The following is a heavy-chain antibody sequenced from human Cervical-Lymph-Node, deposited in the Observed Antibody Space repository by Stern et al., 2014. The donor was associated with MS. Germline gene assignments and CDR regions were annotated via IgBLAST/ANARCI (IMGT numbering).Heavy chain of an antibody. CDR3: AKDLTGGAY. V-gene: IGHV3-30-3*01. CDR1: GFTFSTFA. CDR2: ISSGGRNK. J-gene: IGHJ4*02. D-gene: IGHD7-27*01. Sequence: VQLVESGGGVVQPGRSLRLSCAASGFTFSTFAMHWVRQAPGKGLEWVAFISSGGRNKNYADSVKGRFTISRDNSKNMLSLQMSSLRPEDTAGYYCAKDLTGGAYWGQGTLVTVSS.